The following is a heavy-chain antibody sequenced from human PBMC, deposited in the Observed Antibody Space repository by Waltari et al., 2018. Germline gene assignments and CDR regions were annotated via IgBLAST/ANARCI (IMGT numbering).Heavy chain of an antibody. Sequence: QLQLQESGPGLVKPSETLSLTCTVSGGSISSSSYYWGWIRQPPGKGLEWIGSIYYSGSTYYNPSLKSRVTISVDTSKNQFSLKLSSVTAADTAVYYCAIGTTVTTRNAFDIWGQGTMVTVSS. J-gene: IGHJ3*02. D-gene: IGHD4-17*01. CDR1: GGSISSSSYY. CDR2: IYYSGST. V-gene: IGHV4-39*07. CDR3: AIGTTVTTRNAFDI.